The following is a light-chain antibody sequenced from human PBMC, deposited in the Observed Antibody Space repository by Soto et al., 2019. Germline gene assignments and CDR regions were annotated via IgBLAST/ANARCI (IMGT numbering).Light chain of an antibody. CDR3: SSYAGGPWV. Sequence: QSALTQPPSASGSPGQSVTISCTGTSSDIGGYNYVSWYQQHPGKAPKVMIYEVSKRPSGVPARFSGSKSGNTASLTVSGLQPEDEADYYCSSYAGGPWVVGGGTKLTVL. CDR2: EVS. V-gene: IGLV2-8*01. CDR1: SSDIGGYNY. J-gene: IGLJ3*02.